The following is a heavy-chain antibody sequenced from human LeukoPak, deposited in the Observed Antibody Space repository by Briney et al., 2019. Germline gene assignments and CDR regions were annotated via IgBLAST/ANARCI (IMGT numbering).Heavy chain of an antibody. V-gene: IGHV3-23*01. J-gene: IGHJ4*02. CDR2: IFPSGGEI. CDR3: ATYRQVLLPFES. Sequence: GGSLRLSCAASGFIFSNYWMNWVRQAPGKGLEWVSSIFPSGGEIHYADSVRGRFTISRDNSKNILSLQMNSLRAEDTAIYYCATYRQVLLPFESWGQGTLVTVSS. CDR1: GFIFSNYW. D-gene: IGHD5-18*01.